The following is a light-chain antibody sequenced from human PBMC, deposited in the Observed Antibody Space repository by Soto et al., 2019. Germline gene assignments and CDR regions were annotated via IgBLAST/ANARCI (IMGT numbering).Light chain of an antibody. J-gene: IGKJ1*01. CDR1: QTISSY. CDR3: QQTYSTPSTWT. CDR2: AAS. V-gene: IGKV1-39*01. Sequence: DIQMTQSPSSLSASVGDRVTITCRASQTISSYLNWYQQTPGRAHKLLIYAASSLQGGVPSRFSGSGSGTDFTLTISSPQPEDFATFYCQQTYSTPSTWTFGQGTKVEIK.